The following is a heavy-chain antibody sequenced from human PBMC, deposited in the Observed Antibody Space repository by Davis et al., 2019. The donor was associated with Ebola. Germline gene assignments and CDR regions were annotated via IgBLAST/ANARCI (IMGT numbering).Heavy chain of an antibody. CDR2: IIPIFDTP. CDR3: ARDFDGGNYYFDY. J-gene: IGHJ4*02. CDR1: GGSFSSHH. D-gene: IGHD3-9*01. Sequence: SVTVSCKTSGGSFSSHHISWVRQAPRQGLEWMGGIIPIFDTPHYAQKFQGRITITADASTSTAYMELSSLRSEDTATYFCARDFDGGNYYFDYWGPGTPVTVSS. V-gene: IGHV1-69*13.